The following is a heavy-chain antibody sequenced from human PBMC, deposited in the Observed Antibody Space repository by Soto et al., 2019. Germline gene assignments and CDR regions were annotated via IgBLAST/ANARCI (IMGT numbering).Heavy chain of an antibody. D-gene: IGHD3-3*01. V-gene: IGHV4-34*01. Sequence: SETLSLTCAVYGGSFSGYYWSWIRQPPGKGLEWIGEINHSGSTNYNPSLKSRVTISVDTSKNQFSLKLSSVTAADTAVHYCARGGTIFGRHMDVWGQGTTVTVSS. CDR2: INHSGST. J-gene: IGHJ6*02. CDR1: GGSFSGYY. CDR3: ARGGTIFGRHMDV.